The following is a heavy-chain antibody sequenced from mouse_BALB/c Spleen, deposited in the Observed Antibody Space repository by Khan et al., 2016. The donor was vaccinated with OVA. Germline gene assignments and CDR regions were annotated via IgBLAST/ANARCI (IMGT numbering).Heavy chain of an antibody. CDR3: ARNRNGYFDY. Sequence: QVQLKQSGPGLVQPSQSLSITCTVSGFSLTSYGVHWVRQSPGKGLEWLGVIWSSGITDYNATFMSRLSISRDISKSQVFFKMNSLQANDTGIYYCARNRNGYFDYWGQGTTLTGSS. CDR1: GFSLTSYG. CDR2: IWSSGIT. V-gene: IGHV2-2*02. D-gene: IGHD1-1*02. J-gene: IGHJ2*01.